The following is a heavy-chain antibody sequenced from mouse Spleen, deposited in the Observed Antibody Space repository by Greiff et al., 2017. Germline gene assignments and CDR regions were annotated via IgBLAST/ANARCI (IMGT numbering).Heavy chain of an antibody. D-gene: IGHD2-1*01. CDR2: ISSGGSYT. V-gene: IGHV5-9-1*01. CDR1: GFTFSSYA. CDR3: ARRGGNYVGETWFAY. Sequence: EVKLMESGGGLVKPGGSLKLSCAASGFTFSSYAMSWVRQTPEKRLEWVATISSGGSYTYYPDSVKGRFTISRDNAKNTLYLQMSSLRSEDTAMYYCARRGGNYVGETWFAYWGQGTLVTVSA. J-gene: IGHJ3*01.